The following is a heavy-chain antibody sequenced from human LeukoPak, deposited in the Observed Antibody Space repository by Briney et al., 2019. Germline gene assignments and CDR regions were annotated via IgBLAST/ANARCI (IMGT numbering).Heavy chain of an antibody. D-gene: IGHD3-3*01. CDR1: GFTFSSYE. CDR2: ISSSGSTI. CDR3: ARDYDFWSGYPTDAFDI. V-gene: IGHV3-48*03. J-gene: IGHJ3*02. Sequence: GETLRLSCAASGFTFSSYEMNWVRQAPGKGLEWVSYISSSGSTIYYADSVKGRFTISRDNAKNSLYLQMNSLRAEDTAVYYCARDYDFWSGYPTDAFDIWGQGTMVTVSS.